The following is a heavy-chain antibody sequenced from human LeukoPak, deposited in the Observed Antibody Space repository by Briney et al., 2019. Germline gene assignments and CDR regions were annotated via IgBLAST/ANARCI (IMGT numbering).Heavy chain of an antibody. Sequence: ASVKVSCKASGYTFSSFGISWVRQAPGQGFEWMGWISAYNGNTNFAQKFQERVTMTTDTSTSTAYMELRSLRSDDTAVYYCARDRWGYSSGWLLGDAFDIWGQGTMVTVSS. J-gene: IGHJ3*02. CDR3: ARDRWGYSSGWLLGDAFDI. CDR2: ISAYNGNT. V-gene: IGHV1-18*01. D-gene: IGHD6-19*01. CDR1: GYTFSSFG.